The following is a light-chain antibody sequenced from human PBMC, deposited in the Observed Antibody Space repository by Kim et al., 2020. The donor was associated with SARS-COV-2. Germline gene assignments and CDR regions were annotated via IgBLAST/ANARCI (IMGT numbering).Light chain of an antibody. Sequence: SSELTQDPAVSVALGQTVRITCQGDSLRNYYASWYQQKPGQAPVLVIYGKNNRPSGIPDRFSGSTSGNTASLTITGAQAEDEADYYCNSRDSSANQLVFG. CDR1: SLRNYY. V-gene: IGLV3-19*01. J-gene: IGLJ3*02. CDR2: GKN. CDR3: NSRDSSANQLV.